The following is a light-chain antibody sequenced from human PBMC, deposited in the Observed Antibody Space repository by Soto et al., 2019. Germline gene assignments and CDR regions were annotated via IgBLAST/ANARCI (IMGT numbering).Light chain of an antibody. V-gene: IGKV3-11*01. CDR1: QSVSSN. Sequence: EIVLTQSPATLSLSPGERETLSCRASQSVSSNLAWYQQKPGQAPRLLIYDASNRATGIPARFSGSGSGTDFTLTISRLEPEDFAVYYCQRGDTFGRGTRREIK. CDR3: QRGDT. J-gene: IGKJ5*01. CDR2: DAS.